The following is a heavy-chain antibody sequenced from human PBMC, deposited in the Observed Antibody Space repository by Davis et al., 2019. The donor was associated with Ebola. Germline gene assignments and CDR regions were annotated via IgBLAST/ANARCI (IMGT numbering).Heavy chain of an antibody. D-gene: IGHD5-18*01. CDR1: GGSFSGYY. J-gene: IGHJ6*02. V-gene: IGHV4-34*01. CDR2: INHSGST. CDR3: ARDSGYSYGMDF. Sequence: SETLSLTCAVYGGSFSGYYWSWIRQPPGKGLEGNGEINHSGSTNFNPSLKSRVTISVDTSKNQFSLKLSSVTAADTAVYYCARDSGYSYGMDFWGQGTTVTVSS.